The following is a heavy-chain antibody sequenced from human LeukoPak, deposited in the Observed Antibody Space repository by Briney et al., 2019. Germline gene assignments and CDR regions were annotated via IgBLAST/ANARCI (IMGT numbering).Heavy chain of an antibody. D-gene: IGHD6-19*01. J-gene: IGHJ3*02. CDR2: IISKTDGGTT. CDR3: ARDGAVAGIRNAFDI. V-gene: IGHV3-15*01. Sequence: PGGCLRLSCAASGFTFSNAWMSWVRQAPGKGLEWVGRIISKTDGGTTGYAAPVKGRFTISRDDSKNTLYLQMNSLRAEDTAVYYCARDGAVAGIRNAFDIWGQGTKVTVSS. CDR1: GFTFSNAW.